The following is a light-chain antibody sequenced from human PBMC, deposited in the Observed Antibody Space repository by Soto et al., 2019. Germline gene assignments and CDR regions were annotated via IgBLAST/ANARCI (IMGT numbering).Light chain of an antibody. CDR2: DVS. V-gene: IGLV2-14*01. Sequence: QCALTQPASVSGSPGQSITISCTGTSSDVGGYNYVSWYQQHPGKAPKLMIYDVSNRPSGVSNRFSGSKSGNTASLTISGLQAEDEADYYCSSYTSSSTRGVFGGGTKLTVL. CDR1: SSDVGGYNY. J-gene: IGLJ2*01. CDR3: SSYTSSSTRGV.